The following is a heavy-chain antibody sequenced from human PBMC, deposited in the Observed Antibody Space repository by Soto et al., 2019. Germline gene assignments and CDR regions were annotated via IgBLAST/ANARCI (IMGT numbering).Heavy chain of an antibody. Sequence: PPETLSPTCAVYGASFSGYYWSWIRQPPGKGREWIGAINHSGSTNYNPSLKSRVTISVDTSKNQFSLKLSSVTAADTAVYYCARLIYDFWSGYPRGAFDIWGQGTMVTVSS. D-gene: IGHD3-3*01. V-gene: IGHV4-34*01. CDR1: GASFSGYY. CDR2: INHSGST. J-gene: IGHJ3*02. CDR3: ARLIYDFWSGYPRGAFDI.